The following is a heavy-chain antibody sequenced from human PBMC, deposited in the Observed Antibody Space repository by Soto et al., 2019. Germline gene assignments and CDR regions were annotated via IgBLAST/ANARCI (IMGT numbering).Heavy chain of an antibody. CDR3: ARRLYGDYDY. Sequence: AASVNVSCKASGYSFTPSGITWVRQAPGQGLEGMGWISTYNRNTNYAQNLQDRATLTTDTSTSTAYMELRSLRYYDTAIYYCARRLYGDYDYWGQGTLVTVSS. J-gene: IGHJ4*02. CDR2: ISTYNRNT. CDR1: GYSFTPSG. D-gene: IGHD4-17*01. V-gene: IGHV1-18*01.